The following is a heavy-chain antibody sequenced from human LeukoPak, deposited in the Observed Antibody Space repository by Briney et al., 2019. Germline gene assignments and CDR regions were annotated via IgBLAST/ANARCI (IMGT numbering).Heavy chain of an antibody. CDR3: ATNAGGHYLPALDI. V-gene: IGHV4-59*01. J-gene: IGHJ3*02. Sequence: PYEKPSLTRAVSAGSISSVYWTWIGQPPGKGLEWSVDIYYSGRPNYHHSLKSRVTTSVDTSRNQFSLKLSSVTAADTAVYYCATNAGGHYLPALDIWGQGTMVTVSS. CDR2: IYYSGRP. D-gene: IGHD1-26*01. CDR1: AGSISSVY.